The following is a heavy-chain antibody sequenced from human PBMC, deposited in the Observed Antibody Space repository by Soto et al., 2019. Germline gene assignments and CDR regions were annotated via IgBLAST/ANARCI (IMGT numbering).Heavy chain of an antibody. CDR2: INSSVRKT. D-gene: IGHD3-22*01. Sequence: QVQLVQSGAEVMKPGASVKVSCKASGYIFTSYYIFWVRQAPGQGLELMGIINSSVRKTTYEQKFQGRPTMTTDTSTSTVYMELSSLKSEDTAVYYCAIGHYLDKGGPDYWGQGTLVTVSS. CDR1: GYIFTSYY. V-gene: IGHV1-46*01. J-gene: IGHJ4*02. CDR3: AIGHYLDKGGPDY.